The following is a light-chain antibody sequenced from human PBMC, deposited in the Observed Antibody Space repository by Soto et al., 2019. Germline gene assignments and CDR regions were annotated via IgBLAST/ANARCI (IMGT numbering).Light chain of an antibody. Sequence: DIQLTQSPSTLSPSVGDRVTITCRASQSISSWLAWYQQKPGKAPKLLIYKASSLQSGVPSRFSGSGSGTELTLTISSLQPDDCATYYCQQYNTYPHTFGQGTKLEI. V-gene: IGKV1-5*03. CDR3: QQYNTYPHT. J-gene: IGKJ2*01. CDR1: QSISSW. CDR2: KAS.